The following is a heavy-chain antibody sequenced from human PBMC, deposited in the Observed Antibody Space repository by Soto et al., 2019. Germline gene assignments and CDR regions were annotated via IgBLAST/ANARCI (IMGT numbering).Heavy chain of an antibody. D-gene: IGHD2-2*01. Sequence: GGSLRLSCAASGFTFSSYSMNWVRQAPGKGLEWVSSISSSSSYIYYADSVKGRFTISRDNAKNSLYLQMNSLRAEDTAVYYCARDRPRIVVVPAAIGYWGQGTLVTVSS. V-gene: IGHV3-21*01. CDR3: ARDRPRIVVVPAAIGY. CDR2: ISSSSSYI. CDR1: GFTFSSYS. J-gene: IGHJ4*02.